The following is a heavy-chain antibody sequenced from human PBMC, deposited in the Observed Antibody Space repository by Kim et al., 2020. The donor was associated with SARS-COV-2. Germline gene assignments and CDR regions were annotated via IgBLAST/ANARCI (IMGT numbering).Heavy chain of an antibody. V-gene: IGHV1-2*05. J-gene: IGHJ6*02. CDR1: GYTFTGYY. CDR3: ARGGGDTYYYDSSGYYYVPGYYGMDV. CDR2: INPNSGGT. Sequence: ASVKVSCKASGYTFTGYYMHWVRQAPGQGLEWMGRINPNSGGTNYAQKFQGRVTMTRDTSISTAYMELSRLRSDDTVVYYCARGGGDTYYYDSSGYYYVPGYYGMDVWGQGTTVTVSS. D-gene: IGHD3-22*01.